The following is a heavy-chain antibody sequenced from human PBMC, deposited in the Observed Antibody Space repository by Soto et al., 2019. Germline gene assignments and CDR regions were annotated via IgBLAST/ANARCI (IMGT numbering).Heavy chain of an antibody. J-gene: IGHJ4*02. CDR3: ASRDPGTSVDY. CDR1: GGSFTSNNW. Sequence: PSETLSLTCAVSGGSFTSNNWWTWVRQPPGQGLEWIGEIYRTGSTNYNPSLKSRVTISLDKSENQFSLKVTSLTASDTAVYYCASRDPGTSVDYWGQGTLVTVSS. CDR2: IYRTGST. V-gene: IGHV4-4*02. D-gene: IGHD1-7*01.